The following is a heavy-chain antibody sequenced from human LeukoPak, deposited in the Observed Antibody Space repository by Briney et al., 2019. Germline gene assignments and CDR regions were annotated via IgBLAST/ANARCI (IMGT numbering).Heavy chain of an antibody. CDR3: AKKGSGGSFDMDV. V-gene: IGHV3-43*01. Sequence: GGSLRLSCAASGFTFSSYSMNWVRQAPGKGLEWVSLISWDGGSRYYADSVKGRFTISRDNSKNSLYLQMNSLRNEDTALYYCAKKGSGGSFDMDVWGKGTTVTVSS. CDR1: GFTFSSYS. CDR2: ISWDGGSR. J-gene: IGHJ6*03. D-gene: IGHD2-15*01.